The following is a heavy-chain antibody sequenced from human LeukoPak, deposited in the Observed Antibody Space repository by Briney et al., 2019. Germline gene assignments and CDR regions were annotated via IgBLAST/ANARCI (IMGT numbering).Heavy chain of an antibody. V-gene: IGHV4-4*07. D-gene: IGHD3-10*01. CDR3: ARGRGRYYGSGSSTPFDY. Sequence: PSETQSLTCTVSGGSISSYYWSWIRQPAGKGLEWIGRIYTSGSTNYNPSLKSRVTMSVDTSKNQFSLKLSSVTAADTAVYYCARGRGRYYGSGSSTPFDYWGQGTLVTVSS. CDR2: IYTSGST. CDR1: GGSISSYY. J-gene: IGHJ4*02.